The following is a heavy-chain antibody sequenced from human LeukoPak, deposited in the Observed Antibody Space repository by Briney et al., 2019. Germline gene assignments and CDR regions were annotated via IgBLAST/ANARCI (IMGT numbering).Heavy chain of an antibody. D-gene: IGHD6-6*01. CDR2: VSDSGGST. CDR1: EFTFSTYA. J-gene: IGHJ6*02. Sequence: GGSLRLSCAASEFTFSTYAMSWVRQAPGKGLEWVSLVSDSGGSTYYADSVRGRFTISRDNSKNTVYLQMNSLRAEDTALYYCARAYSSSLYYYFYGMDVRGQGTTVTVSS. V-gene: IGHV3-23*01. CDR3: ARAYSSSLYYYFYGMDV.